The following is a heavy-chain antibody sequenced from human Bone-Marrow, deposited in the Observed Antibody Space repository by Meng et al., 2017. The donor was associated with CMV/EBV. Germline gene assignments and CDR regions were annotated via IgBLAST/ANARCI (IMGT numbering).Heavy chain of an antibody. CDR2: IRSKIYGGAP. CDR1: GFTVSSNY. CDR3: ARGLTVPGAKYYFDY. J-gene: IGHJ4*02. V-gene: IGHV3-49*04. Sequence: GESLKISCAASGFTVSSNYMSWVRQAPGKGLEWVSFIRSKIYGGAPEYAASVEGRFTVSRDDSNSIAYLQMNYLKTEDTAIYYCARGLTVPGAKYYFDYWGQGALVTVSS. D-gene: IGHD2-2*01.